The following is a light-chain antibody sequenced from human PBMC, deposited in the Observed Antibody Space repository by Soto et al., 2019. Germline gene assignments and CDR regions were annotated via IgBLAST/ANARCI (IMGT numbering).Light chain of an antibody. CDR3: QSYDSSLRV. V-gene: IGLV1-40*01. CDR1: SYNIGAGYD. J-gene: IGLJ3*02. CDR2: GNS. Sequence: QSVLTQPLSVSGAPGQRVTVSCTGSSYNIGAGYDVHWYQQLPGTAPKLLIYGNSNRPSGVPDRFSGSKSGTSASLAITGLQAEDEADYYCQSYDSSLRVFGGGTKLTVL.